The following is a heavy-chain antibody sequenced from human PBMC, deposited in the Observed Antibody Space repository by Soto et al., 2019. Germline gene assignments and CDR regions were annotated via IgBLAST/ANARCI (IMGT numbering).Heavy chain of an antibody. CDR2: INPNNGGT. CDR1: GYTFTDYY. CDR3: ARGSPTTPPFDY. J-gene: IGHJ4*02. Sequence: QVQLVQSGADLKKPGASVKVSCKASGYTFTDYYMHWVRQAPGQGLEWMGWINPNNGGTSYAQKFEGWVTMPRDTSISTAYMEVRRLTSDDTAVYYCARGSPTTPPFDYWGQGTLVTVSS. V-gene: IGHV1-2*04. D-gene: IGHD1-1*01.